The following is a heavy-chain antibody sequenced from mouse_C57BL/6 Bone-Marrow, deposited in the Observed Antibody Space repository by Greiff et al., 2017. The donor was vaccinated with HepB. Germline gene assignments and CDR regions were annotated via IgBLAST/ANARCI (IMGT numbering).Heavy chain of an antibody. CDR1: GYAFSSYW. D-gene: IGHD1-1*01. CDR2: IYPGDGDT. J-gene: IGHJ4*01. V-gene: IGHV1-80*01. CDR3: ARECLFIMGAMDY. Sequence: QVHVKQSGAELVKPGASVKISCKASGYAFSSYWMNWVKQRPGKGLEWIGQIYPGDGDTNYNGKFKGKATLTADKSSSTAYMQLSSLTSEDSAVYFCARECLFIMGAMDYWGQGTSVTVSS.